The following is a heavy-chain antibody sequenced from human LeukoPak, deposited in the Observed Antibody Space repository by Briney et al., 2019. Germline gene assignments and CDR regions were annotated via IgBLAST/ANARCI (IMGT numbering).Heavy chain of an antibody. V-gene: IGHV1-8*03. CDR2: MNPNSGNT. CDR1: GYTFTSYD. J-gene: IGHJ4*02. D-gene: IGHD3-22*01. Sequence: GASVKVSCKASGYTFTSYDINWVRQATGQGLEWMGWMNPNSGNTGYVQKFQGRVTITRNTSISTAYMELSSLRSEDTAVYYCARVDHYDSSGYLHFDYWGQGTLVTVSS. CDR3: ARVDHYDSSGYLHFDY.